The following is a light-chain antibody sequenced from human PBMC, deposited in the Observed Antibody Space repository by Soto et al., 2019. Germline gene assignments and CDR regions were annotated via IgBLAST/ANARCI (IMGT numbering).Light chain of an antibody. J-gene: IGKJ4*01. V-gene: IGKV1-5*03. CDR1: QSISSW. CDR3: QQYHNYPLT. Sequence: DIQMTQSPSTVSASVGDRVTITCRASQSISSWLAWYQQKPGKAPKVLIYKASSLERGVPSRFSGSGSGTEFTLAISSLQPDDFASYYCQQYHNYPLTFGGGTKVDI. CDR2: KAS.